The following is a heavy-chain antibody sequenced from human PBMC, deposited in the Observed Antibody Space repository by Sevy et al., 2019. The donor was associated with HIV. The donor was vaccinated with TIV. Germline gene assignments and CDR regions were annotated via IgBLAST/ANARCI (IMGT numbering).Heavy chain of an antibody. Sequence: GGSLRLSCAASGFTFNNYAMNWVRQAPGKGLEWVSTIFGNGDVSISFGNGDVTYYADSVRGRFTISRDSSKNTLYLQMSSLRADDTAMYYCARESGSGWYVDSWGRGTLVTVSS. CDR3: ARESGSGWYVDS. J-gene: IGHJ4*02. V-gene: IGHV3-23*01. D-gene: IGHD6-19*01. CDR1: GFTFNNYA. CDR2: IFGNGDVSISFGNGDVT.